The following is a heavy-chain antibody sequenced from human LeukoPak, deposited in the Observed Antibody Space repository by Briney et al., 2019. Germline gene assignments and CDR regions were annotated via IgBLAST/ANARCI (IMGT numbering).Heavy chain of an antibody. CDR3: ARGPYLGVVGATYDY. D-gene: IGHD1-26*01. J-gene: IGHJ4*02. V-gene: IGHV3-33*01. Sequence: GGSLRLSCAASGFTFSSYGMHWVRQAPGKGLEWVAVIWYDGSNKYYADSVKGRFTISRDNSKNTLYLQMNSLRAEDTAVYYCARGPYLGVVGATYDYWGQGTLVTVSS. CDR1: GFTFSSYG. CDR2: IWYDGSNK.